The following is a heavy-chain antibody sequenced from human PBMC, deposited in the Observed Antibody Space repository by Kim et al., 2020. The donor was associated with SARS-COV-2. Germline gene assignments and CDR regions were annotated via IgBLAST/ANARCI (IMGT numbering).Heavy chain of an antibody. J-gene: IGHJ4*02. CDR3: ARPRYGDYNLDY. D-gene: IGHD4-17*01. V-gene: IGHV5-10-1*01. Sequence: GASLKISCKGSGYSFTSYWISWVRQMPGKGLEWMGRIDPSDSYTNYSPSFQGHVTISADKSISTAYLQWSSLKASDTAMYYCARPRYGDYNLDYWGQGTLVTVSS. CDR2: IDPSDSYT. CDR1: GYSFTSYW.